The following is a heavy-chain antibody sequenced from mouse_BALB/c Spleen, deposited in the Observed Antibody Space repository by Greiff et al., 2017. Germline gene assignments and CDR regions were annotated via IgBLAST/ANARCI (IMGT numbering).Heavy chain of an antibody. D-gene: IGHD2-4*01. Sequence: EVQLHQSGAELVKPGASVKLSCTASGFNIKDTYMHWVKQRPEQGLEWIGRIDPANGNTKYDPKFQGKATITADTSSNTAYLQLSSLTSEDTAVYYCARGAYYDYTYAMDYWGQGTSVTVSS. CDR2: IDPANGNT. CDR3: ARGAYYDYTYAMDY. V-gene: IGHV14-3*02. CDR1: GFNIKDTY. J-gene: IGHJ4*01.